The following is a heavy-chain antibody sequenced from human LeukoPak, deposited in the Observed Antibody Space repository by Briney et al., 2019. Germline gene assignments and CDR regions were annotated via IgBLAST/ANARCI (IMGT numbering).Heavy chain of an antibody. J-gene: IGHJ4*02. CDR3: ARGQGAIGVGSNFDY. Sequence: PGRSLRLSCAASRFTFSSYAMHWVRQAPGKGLEWVAVISYDGSNKYYADSVKGRFTISRDNSKNTLYLQMNSLRAEDTAVYYCARGQGAIGVGSNFDYWGQGTLVTVSS. CDR2: ISYDGSNK. V-gene: IGHV3-30*04. D-gene: IGHD3-16*02. CDR1: RFTFSSYA.